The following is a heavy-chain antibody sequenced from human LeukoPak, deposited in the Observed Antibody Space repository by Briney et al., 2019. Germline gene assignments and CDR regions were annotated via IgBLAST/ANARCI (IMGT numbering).Heavy chain of an antibody. CDR1: GGSFSGYY. CDR3: ARVYVDAFDI. J-gene: IGHJ3*02. V-gene: IGHV4-59*01. CDR2: IYYSGST. Sequence: PSETLSLTCAVYGGSFSGYYWSWIRQPPGKGLEWIGYIYYSGSTNYNPSLKSRVTISVDTSKNQFSLKLSSVTAADTAVYYCARVYVDAFDIWGQGTMVTVSS. D-gene: IGHD3-10*02.